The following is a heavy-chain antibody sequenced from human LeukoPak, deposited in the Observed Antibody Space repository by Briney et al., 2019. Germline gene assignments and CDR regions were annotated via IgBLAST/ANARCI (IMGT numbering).Heavy chain of an antibody. CDR2: INPISGGT. D-gene: IGHD2-8*01. V-gene: IGHV1-2*06. CDR3: ARLERLMSSDHF. Sequence: ASVKVSCKASGYTFTGYYIHWVRQAPRQGLEWMGRINPISGGTNYAQKFQGRVSMPTDTSINTAYMELNRLTYYDTAVYYCARLERLMSSDHFWGQGTPVTVSS. J-gene: IGHJ4*02. CDR1: GYTFTGYY.